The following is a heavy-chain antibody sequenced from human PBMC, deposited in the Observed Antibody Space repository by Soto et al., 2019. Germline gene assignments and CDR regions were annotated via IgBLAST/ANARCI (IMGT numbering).Heavy chain of an antibody. Sequence: ASVKVSCKASGYTFTSYGISWVRQAPGQGLEWMGWISAYNGNTNYAQKLQGRVTMTTDTSTSTAYMELRSLRSDDTAVYYCARDLYYDSSGYMNWFDLWGQGTLVTVSS. CDR1: GYTFTSYG. D-gene: IGHD3-22*01. V-gene: IGHV1-18*01. CDR2: ISAYNGNT. CDR3: ARDLYYDSSGYMNWFDL. J-gene: IGHJ5*02.